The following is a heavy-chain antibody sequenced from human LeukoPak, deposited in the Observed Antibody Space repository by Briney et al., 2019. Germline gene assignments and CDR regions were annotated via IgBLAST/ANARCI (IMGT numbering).Heavy chain of an antibody. Sequence: PGGSLRLSCAASGFTFSSYWMHWVRQAPGKGLVWVSRINTDGSSTSYADSVKGRFTISRDNAKNTLYLQMNSLRAEDTAVYYCVKGDVVVPAAIGLDYFDYWGQGTLVTVSS. V-gene: IGHV3-74*01. CDR1: GFTFSSYW. J-gene: IGHJ4*02. D-gene: IGHD2-2*02. CDR2: INTDGSST. CDR3: VKGDVVVPAAIGLDYFDY.